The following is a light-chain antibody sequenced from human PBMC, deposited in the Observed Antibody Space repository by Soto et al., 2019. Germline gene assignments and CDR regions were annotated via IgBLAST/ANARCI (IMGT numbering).Light chain of an antibody. CDR1: SSDIGGSDY. CDR3: NSYTTSSSLYV. V-gene: IGLV2-14*01. J-gene: IGLJ1*01. CDR2: DVS. Sequence: QSALTQPASVSGAPGQSIPISCTGTSSDIGGSDYVSWYQQYPAKAPKLMIYDVSNRPSGVSDRFSGSKSANTASLTISGLQAEDEADYYCNSYTTSSSLYVFGTGTKLTVL.